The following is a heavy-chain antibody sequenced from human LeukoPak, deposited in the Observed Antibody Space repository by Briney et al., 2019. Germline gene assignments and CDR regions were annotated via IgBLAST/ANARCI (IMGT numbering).Heavy chain of an antibody. CDR2: IWYDGTYK. Sequence: PGGSLRLSCAASGFTFSSYGMHWVRQAPGKGLEWVATIWYDGTYKNYADSVKGRFTISRDNSKNTLYLQMNSLRAEDTAVYYCAKDSYAHYYYYGMDVWGQGTTVTVSS. CDR3: AKDSYAHYYYYGMDV. V-gene: IGHV3-30*02. J-gene: IGHJ6*02. CDR1: GFTFSSYG. D-gene: IGHD4-17*01.